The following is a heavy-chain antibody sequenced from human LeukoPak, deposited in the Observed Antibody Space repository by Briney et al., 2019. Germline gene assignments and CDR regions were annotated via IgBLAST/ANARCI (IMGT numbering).Heavy chain of an antibody. V-gene: IGHV4-34*01. CDR1: GGSISGYY. CDR2: INHSGST. D-gene: IGHD5-24*01. J-gene: IGHJ4*02. CDR3: ARLMATIHGPFDY. Sequence: PSETLSLTCTVSGGSISGYYWSWIRQPPGKGLEWTGEINHSGSTNYSPSLKSRVTISVDTSKNQFSLKLSSVTAADTAVYYCARLMATIHGPFDYWGQGTLVTVSS.